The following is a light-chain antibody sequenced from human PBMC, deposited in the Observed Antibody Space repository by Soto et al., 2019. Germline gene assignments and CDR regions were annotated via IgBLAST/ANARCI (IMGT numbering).Light chain of an antibody. Sequence: VLTQSPATLSLSPGERATLSCRASQSIHTSLAWYQQKPGQPPRLVVYDSTLRANGVPDRFGGSRSGTEFTLTINNLEPEDFAVYFCHQRNKFGQGARLEIK. CDR1: QSIHTS. J-gene: IGKJ5*01. CDR3: HQRNK. CDR2: DST. V-gene: IGKV3-11*01.